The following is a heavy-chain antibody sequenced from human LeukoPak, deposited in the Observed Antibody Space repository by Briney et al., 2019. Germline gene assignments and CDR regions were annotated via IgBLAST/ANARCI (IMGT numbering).Heavy chain of an antibody. CDR3: ARLRPYYDFWSGYYYYYYGTDV. D-gene: IGHD3-3*01. J-gene: IGHJ6*02. CDR1: GYTFTSYD. Sequence: ASVKVSCKASGYTFTSYDINWVRQATGQGLEWMGWMSPNSGNTGYAQKFQGRVTMTRNTSISTAYMELSSLRSEDTAVYYCARLRPYYDFWSGYYYYYYGTDVWGQGTTVTVSS. CDR2: MSPNSGNT. V-gene: IGHV1-8*01.